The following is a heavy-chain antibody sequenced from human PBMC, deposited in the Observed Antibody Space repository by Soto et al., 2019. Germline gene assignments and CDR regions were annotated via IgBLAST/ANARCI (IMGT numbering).Heavy chain of an antibody. CDR1: GGSISSYY. D-gene: IGHD6-19*01. CDR2: IYYTGST. J-gene: IGHJ3*02. Sequence: QVQLQESGPGLVKPSETVSLTCTVSGGSISSYYWSWIRQPPGKGLEWIGYIYYTGSTNYNPSLKSRVTISVDTSKNQFSLKLRSVTAADTALYYCARPYNSGWYGAFNIWGQGTMVTVSS. CDR3: ARPYNSGWYGAFNI. V-gene: IGHV4-59*08.